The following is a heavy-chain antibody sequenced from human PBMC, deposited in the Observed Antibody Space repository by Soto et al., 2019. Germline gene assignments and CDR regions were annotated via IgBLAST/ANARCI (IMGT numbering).Heavy chain of an antibody. V-gene: IGHV3-72*01. D-gene: IGHD1-1*01. J-gene: IGHJ5*02. CDR2: SRDKSQSYTT. Sequence: GSLRLSCVGSGFTFSDHYMDWVRQAPGKGLEWVGRSRDKSQSYTTSYAAPVKDRFTISRDDSKNSLYLQMNSLKTDDTAVYYCVRVIKGGTTSFDPWGQGTLVTVSS. CDR1: GFTFSDHY. CDR3: VRVIKGGTTSFDP.